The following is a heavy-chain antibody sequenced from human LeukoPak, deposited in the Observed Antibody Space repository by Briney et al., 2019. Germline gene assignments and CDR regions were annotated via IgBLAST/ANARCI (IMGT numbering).Heavy chain of an antibody. CDR3: AKRARYITGTILD. CDR1: GFTFSSYA. CDR2: ISGRGGST. J-gene: IGHJ4*02. V-gene: IGHV3-23*01. D-gene: IGHD1-20*01. Sequence: PGGSLRLSCAASGFTFSSYATSWVRQAPRKGLERVSAISGRGGSTYYAYSVKGRFTISRDNSKSTLYLQMNSLRAGDTAVYYCAKRARYITGTILDWGQGTLVTVSS.